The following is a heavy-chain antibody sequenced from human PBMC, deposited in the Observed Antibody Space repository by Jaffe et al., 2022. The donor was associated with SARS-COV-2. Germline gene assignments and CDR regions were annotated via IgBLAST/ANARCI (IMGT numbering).Heavy chain of an antibody. J-gene: IGHJ4*02. CDR3: ARAHSSSTTPTFDY. D-gene: IGHD6-13*01. Sequence: EVQLVESGGGLVQPGGSLGLSCAGSGFTFSSYNMNWVRQAPGKGLEWVSYISSSSSTIYYADSVKGRFTISRDNAKNSLYLQMNSLRAEDTAVYYCARAHSSSTTPTFDYWGPGTLVTVSS. V-gene: IGHV3-48*01. CDR1: GFTFSSYN. CDR2: ISSSSSTI.